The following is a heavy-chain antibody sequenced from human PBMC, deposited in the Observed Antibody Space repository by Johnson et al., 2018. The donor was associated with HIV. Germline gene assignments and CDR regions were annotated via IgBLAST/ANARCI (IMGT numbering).Heavy chain of an antibody. J-gene: IGHJ3*02. CDR2: ISWNSGSL. V-gene: IGHV3-9*01. D-gene: IGHD5-24*01. CDR1: GFIFSSYG. Sequence: VQLVESGGGVVQPGRSLRLSCTTSGFIFSSYGMHWVRQSPGKGLEWVSRISWNSGSLGYADSVKGRFSISRDNPNNSLYLQMNTLRVEDTALYYCARERGGQRWQQFFDAFDTWGQGTMVTVSS. CDR3: ARERGGQRWQQFFDAFDT.